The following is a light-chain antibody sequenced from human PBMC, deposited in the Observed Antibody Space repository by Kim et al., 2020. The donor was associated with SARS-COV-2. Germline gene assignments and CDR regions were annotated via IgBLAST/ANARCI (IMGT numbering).Light chain of an antibody. Sequence: DIQMTQSPSSVSASVGDRVTITCRASQDINNWLAWYQQKPGKAPQLLIYGASSLQSGVPSRFSGSRSGTDFTLIISSLQPEDFAIYFCQQANNFPYTFGQGTKLAI. CDR3: QQANNFPYT. V-gene: IGKV1D-12*01. CDR1: QDINNW. J-gene: IGKJ2*01. CDR2: GAS.